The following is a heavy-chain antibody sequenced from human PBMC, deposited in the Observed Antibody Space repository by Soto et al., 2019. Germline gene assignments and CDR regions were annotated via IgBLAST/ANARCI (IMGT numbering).Heavy chain of an antibody. D-gene: IGHD3-22*01. V-gene: IGHV1-3*01. CDR3: ARTYFDSSGYYSRHFDS. CDR1: EYTFTTYA. J-gene: IGHJ4*02. Sequence: ASVKVSCKASEYTFTTYAMHWVRQAPGQGLEWMGWINVDNGNTKYSQKLQGRLTITRDTSASTAYMELSSLKSEDTAVYYCARTYFDSSGYYSRHFDSWGQGTLVTVSS. CDR2: INVDNGNT.